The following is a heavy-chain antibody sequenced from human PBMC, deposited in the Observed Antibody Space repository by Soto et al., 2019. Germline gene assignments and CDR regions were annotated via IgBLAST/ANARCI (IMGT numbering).Heavy chain of an antibody. CDR3: TQGYKPFPFDY. Sequence: PGGSLRLSCAASGFTFSNAWMNWVSQAPGKGLEWVGRIKSKTDGGTTDYAAPVKGRFTISRDDSKNTLYLQMNSLKTEDTAVYYCTQGYKPFPFDYWGQGTLVTVSS. J-gene: IGHJ4*02. CDR1: GFTFSNAW. D-gene: IGHD5-12*01. V-gene: IGHV3-15*07. CDR2: IKSKTDGGTT.